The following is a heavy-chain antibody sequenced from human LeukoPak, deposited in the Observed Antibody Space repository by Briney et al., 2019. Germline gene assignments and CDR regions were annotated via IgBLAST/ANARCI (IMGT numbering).Heavy chain of an antibody. CDR2: IYYRWST. J-gene: IGHJ5*02. CDR1: GGSISSYY. Sequence: SETLSLTCTVSGGSISSYYWSWIRQPPGKGLEWIGYIYYRWSTNYNPSLKSRVTISVDTSKNQCSLKLSSVTAADTAMYYCARVYCTNGVCYNSRGWFDPWGQGTLVTVSS. D-gene: IGHD2-8*01. CDR3: ARVYCTNGVCYNSRGWFDP. V-gene: IGHV4-59*01.